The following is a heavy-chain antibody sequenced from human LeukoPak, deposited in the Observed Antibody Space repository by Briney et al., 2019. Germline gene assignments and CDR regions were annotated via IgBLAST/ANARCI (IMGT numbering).Heavy chain of an antibody. D-gene: IGHD2-15*01. CDR2: ISGGGGST. Sequence: GGSLRLSCAASGFTFKSYAMSWVRQAPGKGLEWVSAISGGGGSTYYADSVKGRFTVSRDNSKNTLYLDMNSLRVEDPAVYYCAKDQGIVVVAADFDYWGQGTLVTVSS. V-gene: IGHV3-23*01. J-gene: IGHJ4*02. CDR3: AKDQGIVVVAADFDY. CDR1: GFTFKSYA.